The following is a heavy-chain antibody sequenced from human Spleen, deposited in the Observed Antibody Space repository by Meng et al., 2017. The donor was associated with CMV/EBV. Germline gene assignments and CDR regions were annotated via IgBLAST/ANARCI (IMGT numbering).Heavy chain of an antibody. CDR3: ARGREWFGP. Sequence: ASVKVSCKASGYTFTSYGITWVRQAPGQGLEWMGWISAYNGNTDYARSFQDRVTMTTDTSTNTAYMELSSLTSEDTAVYYCARGREWFGPWGQGTLVTVSS. CDR2: ISAYNGNT. V-gene: IGHV1-18*01. CDR1: GYTFTSYG. J-gene: IGHJ5*02. D-gene: IGHD1-26*01.